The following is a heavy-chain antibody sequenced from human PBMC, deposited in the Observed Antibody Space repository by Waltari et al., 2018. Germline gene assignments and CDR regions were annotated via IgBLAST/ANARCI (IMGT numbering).Heavy chain of an antibody. D-gene: IGHD3-10*01. J-gene: IGHJ4*02. CDR1: GGSFSGYY. Sequence: QVQLQQWGAGLLQPSETLSLTCAVYGGSFSGYYWSWIRQPPGKGLEWIGEINHSGSTNYNPSLKSRVTISVDTSKNQFSLKLSSVTAADTAVYYCARGQSGSGSYSTFDYWGQGTLVTVSS. CDR3: ARGQSGSGSYSTFDY. V-gene: IGHV4-34*01. CDR2: INHSGST.